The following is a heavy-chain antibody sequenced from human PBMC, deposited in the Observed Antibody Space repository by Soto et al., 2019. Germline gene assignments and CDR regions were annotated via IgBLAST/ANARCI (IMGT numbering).Heavy chain of an antibody. V-gene: IGHV5-51*01. Sequence: PGESLKISCKGSGYSFTSYCICWLRQMTGKGLEWMGIIYPGDSDTRYSPSIQGQITISADKSISTAYQQWSSLKASDTAMYYCARDIAAAGHDAFDIWGQGTMVTVSS. J-gene: IGHJ3*02. D-gene: IGHD6-13*01. CDR2: IYPGDSDT. CDR3: ARDIAAAGHDAFDI. CDR1: GYSFTSYC.